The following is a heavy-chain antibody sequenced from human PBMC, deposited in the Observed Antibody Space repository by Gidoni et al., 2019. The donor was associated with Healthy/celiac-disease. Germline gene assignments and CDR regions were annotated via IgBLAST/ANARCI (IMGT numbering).Heavy chain of an antibody. CDR1: GGSFSGYY. D-gene: IGHD2-15*01. Sequence: QVQLQQWGAGLLQPSETLSLTCAVYGGSFSGYYWSWIRQPPGKGLEWIGEINHSGSTNYNPSLKSRVTISVDTSKNQFSLKLSSVTAADTAVYYCARGIVVVVAASNYYYYMDVWGKGTTVTVSS. J-gene: IGHJ6*03. CDR2: INHSGST. V-gene: IGHV4-34*01. CDR3: ARGIVVVVAASNYYYYMDV.